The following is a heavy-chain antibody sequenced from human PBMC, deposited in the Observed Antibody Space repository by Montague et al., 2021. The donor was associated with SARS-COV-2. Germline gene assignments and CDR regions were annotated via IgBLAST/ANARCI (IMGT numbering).Heavy chain of an antibody. D-gene: IGHD3-9*01. Sequence: TLSLTCTVSGGSISSGGYYWSWIRQHPGKGLEWIGYIYYSGSTYYNPSLKSRVTISVGTSKNQFSLKLSSVTAADTAVYYCARTYYDILTGYYNFDYWGQGTLVTVSS. J-gene: IGHJ4*02. CDR1: GGSISSGGYY. V-gene: IGHV4-31*03. CDR2: IYYSGST. CDR3: ARTYYDILTGYYNFDY.